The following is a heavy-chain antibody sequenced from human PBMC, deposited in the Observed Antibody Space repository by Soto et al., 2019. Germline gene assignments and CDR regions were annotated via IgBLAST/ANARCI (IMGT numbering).Heavy chain of an antibody. Sequence: GGSLRLSCAASGFTFSSYGMHWVRQAPGKGLEWVAVISYDGSNKYYADSVKGRFTISRDNSKNTLYLQMNSLRAEDTAVYYCAKEGVSTEDCSSTSCYYFDYWGQGTLVTVSS. V-gene: IGHV3-30*18. CDR3: AKEGVSTEDCSSTSCYYFDY. J-gene: IGHJ4*02. CDR2: ISYDGSNK. CDR1: GFTFSSYG. D-gene: IGHD2-2*01.